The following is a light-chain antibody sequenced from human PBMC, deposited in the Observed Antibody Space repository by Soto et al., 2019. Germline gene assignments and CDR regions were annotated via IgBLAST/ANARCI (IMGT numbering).Light chain of an antibody. CDR1: QNIYSN. J-gene: IGKJ5*01. CDR3: LQYNNWPPIT. CDR2: RAS. Sequence: EIVMTQSPATLSVSPGERATLSCRASQNIYSNIAWYQQRPGQAPRLLIYRASTRATGVPARFSGSGSGTEFTLTISSLQSEDFAVYSCLQYNNWPPITFGQGTRLEIK. V-gene: IGKV3-15*01.